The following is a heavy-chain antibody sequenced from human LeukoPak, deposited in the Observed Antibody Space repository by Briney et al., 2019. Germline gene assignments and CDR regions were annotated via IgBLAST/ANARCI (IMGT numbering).Heavy chain of an antibody. Sequence: SEALSLTCTVSGGSISSYYWSWIRQPPGKGLEWIGFIYYSGSAYYNPSLKSRVTISVDTSNNQFSLKLSSVTAADTAVYYCARSGAVAYYYYYMDVWGKGTTVTVSS. CDR2: IYYSGSA. CDR3: ARSGAVAYYYYYMDV. D-gene: IGHD6-19*01. CDR1: GGSISSYY. V-gene: IGHV4-59*08. J-gene: IGHJ6*03.